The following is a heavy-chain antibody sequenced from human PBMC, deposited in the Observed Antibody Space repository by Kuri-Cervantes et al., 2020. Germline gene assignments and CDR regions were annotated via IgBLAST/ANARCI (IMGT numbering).Heavy chain of an antibody. V-gene: IGHV4-38-2*02. CDR2: IYHSGST. J-gene: IGHJ4*02. CDR3: ARDGGGRYYDILTGYHHNFYFDY. CDR1: GYSISSGYF. D-gene: IGHD3-9*01. Sequence: SETLSLTCAVFGYSISSGYFWGWIRQPPGKGLEWIGIIYHSGSTYYNPSLKSRVTISVDMSKKQISLKLSSVTAADTAVYYCARDGGGRYYDILTGYHHNFYFDYWGQGTLVTVSS.